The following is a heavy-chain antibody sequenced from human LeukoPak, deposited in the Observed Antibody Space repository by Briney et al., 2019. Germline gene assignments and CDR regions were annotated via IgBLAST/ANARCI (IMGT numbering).Heavy chain of an antibody. D-gene: IGHD6-19*01. Sequence: GASVKVSCKASGYTFTDYYLHWVRPAPGQGLEWTGWINPNSGDTDCAQKFQGRVTVTRDTSISTTYMELSRLRSDDTARYYCARGGKTVAGIGDPDYWGQGTLVTVSS. CDR2: INPNSGDT. CDR1: GYTFTDYY. V-gene: IGHV1-2*02. CDR3: ARGGKTVAGIGDPDY. J-gene: IGHJ4*02.